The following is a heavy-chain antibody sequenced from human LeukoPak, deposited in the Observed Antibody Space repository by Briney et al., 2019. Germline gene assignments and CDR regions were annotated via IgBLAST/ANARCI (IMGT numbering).Heavy chain of an antibody. V-gene: IGHV3-21*01. D-gene: IGHD2-2*01. CDR3: ATRCSSTSCYDGWGY. J-gene: IGHJ4*02. CDR2: ITVSSTSK. CDR1: GFIFSNYD. Sequence: KPGGSLRLSCAASGFIFSNYDMNWVRQAPGKGLEWVSSITVSSTSKYYVDSVKGRFTVSRENDKNSLYLQMNSLRAEDTAVYYCATRCSSTSCYDGWGYWGQGTLVIVSS.